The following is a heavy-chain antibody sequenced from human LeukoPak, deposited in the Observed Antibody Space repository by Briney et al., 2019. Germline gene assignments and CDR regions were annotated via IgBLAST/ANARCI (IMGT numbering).Heavy chain of an antibody. Sequence: SETLSLTCAVYGGSFSGYYWSWIRQPPGKGLEWIGKINHSGTANYNPSLKSRVTMSVDTSKHQFSLHLTSVTAADTAVYYCARVPTYYYDSSGHDGPIDYWGQGTLVTVSS. CDR1: GGSFSGYY. V-gene: IGHV4-34*01. CDR3: ARVPTYYYDSSGHDGPIDY. J-gene: IGHJ4*02. D-gene: IGHD3-22*01. CDR2: INHSGTA.